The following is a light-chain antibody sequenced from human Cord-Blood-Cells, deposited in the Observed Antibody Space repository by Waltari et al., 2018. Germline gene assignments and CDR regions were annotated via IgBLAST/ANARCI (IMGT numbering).Light chain of an antibody. CDR1: QSLLHSNGYNY. V-gene: IGKV2-28*01. CDR3: MQALQTPRT. Sequence: DIVMTQSPLSLPVTPGEPASIPCRSSQSLLHSNGYNYLDCYLQKPGQSPQLLIYLGSNRASGVPDRFSGSGSGTDFTLKISRVEAEDVGVYYCMQALQTPRTFGQGTKLEIK. CDR2: LGS. J-gene: IGKJ2*01.